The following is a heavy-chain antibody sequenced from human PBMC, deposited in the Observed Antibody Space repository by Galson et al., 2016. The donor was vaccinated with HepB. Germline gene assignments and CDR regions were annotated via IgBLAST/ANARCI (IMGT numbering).Heavy chain of an antibody. D-gene: IGHD1-14*01. J-gene: IGHJ4*02. V-gene: IGHV4-4*02. CDR2: IHQSGTT. CDR3: ARHFPGGITRGFDY. Sequence: SETLSLTCTVSGDSISTPHWWSWVRQPPGKGLEWIGEIHQSGTTNYHPSLMSRVAMSIDQSKDPLSLVLTSVRAADTAVYFCARHFPGGITRGFDYWGRGALVTVSS. CDR1: GDSISTPHW.